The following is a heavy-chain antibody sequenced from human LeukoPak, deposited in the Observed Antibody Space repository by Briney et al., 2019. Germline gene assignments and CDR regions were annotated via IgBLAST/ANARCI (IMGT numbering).Heavy chain of an antibody. Sequence: SETLSLTCGVSGGLLSVYYWTWFRQTPGKGLEWIGEINSAGSTIYNPSLETRVTLSVDSSKKQFSLKLTSLTAADTGVYYCARPNSGGNWYFDLWGPGTPVTVSS. CDR3: ARPNSGGNWYFDL. V-gene: IGHV4-34*01. CDR1: GGLLSVYY. CDR2: INSAGST. D-gene: IGHD1-1*01. J-gene: IGHJ2*01.